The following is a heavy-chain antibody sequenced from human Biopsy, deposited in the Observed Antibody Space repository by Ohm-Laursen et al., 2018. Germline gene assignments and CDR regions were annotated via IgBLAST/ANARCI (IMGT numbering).Heavy chain of an antibody. CDR3: ARDISPSTFPENTLDI. CDR1: GFKFDDYA. V-gene: IGHV3-9*01. CDR2: MSRNNGFI. J-gene: IGHJ3*02. D-gene: IGHD2/OR15-2a*01. Sequence: SLRLSCAAAGFKFDDYALHWVRQTPGKGLEWVSGMSRNNGFIGYADSVRGRFTISRDNGQNSLYLQMNNLITKDTAVYYCARDISPSTFPENTLDIWGQGTMVTVSS.